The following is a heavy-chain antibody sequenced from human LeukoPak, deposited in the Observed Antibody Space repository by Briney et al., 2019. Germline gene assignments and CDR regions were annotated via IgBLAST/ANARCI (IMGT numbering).Heavy chain of an antibody. Sequence: GGSLRLSCAASGFTFSNYNMNWVRQAPGKRLEWVSYISRSSDTIYYADSVKGRFTISRDNAKNSLYLQMNSLRAEDTAVYYCAKLLPASNTGYWGQGTLVTVSS. V-gene: IGHV3-48*01. J-gene: IGHJ4*02. CDR1: GFTFSNYN. CDR2: ISRSSDTI. CDR3: AKLLPASNTGY. D-gene: IGHD2-2*01.